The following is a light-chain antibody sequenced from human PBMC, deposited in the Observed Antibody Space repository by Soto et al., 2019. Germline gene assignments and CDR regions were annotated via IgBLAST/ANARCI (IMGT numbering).Light chain of an antibody. V-gene: IGKV3-20*01. J-gene: IGKJ1*01. CDR1: QSVSSSY. CDR2: GAS. Sequence: EIVLTXSPGTLSLSPGERATLSCRASQSVSSSYLAWYQQKPGQAPRLLIYGASSRATGIPDRFSGSGSGTDFTLTISRLEPEDFAVYYCQQYVSSRPFGQGGNVAI. CDR3: QQYVSSRP.